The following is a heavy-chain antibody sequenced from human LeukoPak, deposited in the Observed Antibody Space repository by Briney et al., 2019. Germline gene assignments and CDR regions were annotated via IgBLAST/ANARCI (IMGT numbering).Heavy chain of an antibody. CDR3: AREASGSYSH. CDR1: GFTFSSYS. V-gene: IGHV3-33*08. J-gene: IGHJ4*02. Sequence: GGSLRLSCAASGFTFSSYSMNWVRQAPGKGLEWVAVIWYDGSNKYYADSVKGRFTISRDNSKNTLYLQMNSLRAEDTAVYYCAREASGSYSHWGQGTLATVSS. D-gene: IGHD3-10*01. CDR2: IWYDGSNK.